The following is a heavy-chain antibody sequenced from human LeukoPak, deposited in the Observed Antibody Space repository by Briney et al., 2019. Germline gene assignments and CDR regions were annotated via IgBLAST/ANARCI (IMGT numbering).Heavy chain of an antibody. V-gene: IGHV4-30-2*01. CDR1: GGSISSGGYS. CDR3: ARGSPITMIVVAPSFDI. CDR2: IYHSGST. D-gene: IGHD3-22*01. Sequence: SETLSLTCAVSGGSISSGGYSWSWIRQPPGKSLEWIGYIYHSGSTYYNPSLKSRVTISVDRSKNQFSLKLSSVTAADTAVYYCARGSPITMIVVAPSFDIWGQGTMVTVSS. J-gene: IGHJ3*02.